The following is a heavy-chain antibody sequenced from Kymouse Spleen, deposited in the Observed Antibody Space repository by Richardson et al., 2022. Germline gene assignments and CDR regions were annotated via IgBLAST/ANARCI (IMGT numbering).Heavy chain of an antibody. CDR3: AKAGMYGSGSYYRGYYGMDV. V-gene: IGHV3-23*04. Sequence: EVQLVESGGGLVQPGGSLRLSCAASGFTFSSYAMSWVRQAPGKGLEWVSAISGSGGSTYYADSVKGRFTISRDNSKNTLYLQMNSLRAEDTAVYYCAKAGMYGSGSYYRGYYGMDVWGQGTTVTVSS. J-gene: IGHJ6*02. CDR2: ISGSGGST. CDR1: GFTFSSYA. D-gene: IGHD3-10*01.